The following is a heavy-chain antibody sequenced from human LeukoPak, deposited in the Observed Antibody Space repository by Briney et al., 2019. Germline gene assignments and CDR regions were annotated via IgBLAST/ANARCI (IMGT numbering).Heavy chain of an antibody. D-gene: IGHD2-15*01. CDR3: ARVSLGYCSGGTCYFQDH. J-gene: IGHJ4*02. CDR1: GYTFTNYD. CDR2: MNPNSGNT. V-gene: IGHV1-8*01. Sequence: ASVKVSCKASGYTFTNYDINWVRRATGQGLEWMGWMNPNSGNTGYAQKFQGRVTMTRSTSISTAYMELSSLTSEDAAVYYCARVSLGYCSGGTCYFQDHWGQGTLVTVSS.